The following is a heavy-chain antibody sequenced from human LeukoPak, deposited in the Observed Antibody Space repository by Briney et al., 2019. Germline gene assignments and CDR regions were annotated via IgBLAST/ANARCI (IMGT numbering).Heavy chain of an antibody. Sequence: GGSLRLSCAASGFTVSSNYMSWVRQAPGKGLEWVSVIYSGGITYYADSVKGRFTISRDNAKNSLYLQMNSLRDEDTAVYYCARDASSWYYWGQGTLVTVSS. D-gene: IGHD6-13*01. CDR1: GFTVSSNY. V-gene: IGHV3-66*01. J-gene: IGHJ4*02. CDR2: IYSGGIT. CDR3: ARDASSWYY.